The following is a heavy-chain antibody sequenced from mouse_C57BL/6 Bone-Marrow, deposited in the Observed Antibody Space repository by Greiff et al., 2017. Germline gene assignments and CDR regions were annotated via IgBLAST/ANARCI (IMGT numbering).Heavy chain of an antibody. J-gene: IGHJ4*01. V-gene: IGHV5-15*01. CDR3: ARHLYGYDVGDYAMDY. CDR2: ISNLAYSI. Sequence: DVHLVESGGGLVQPGGSLKLSCAASGFTFSDYGMAWVRQAPRKGPEWVAFISNLAYSIYYADTVTGRFTISRENAKNTLYLEMSSLRSEDTAMYYCARHLYGYDVGDYAMDYWGQGTSVTVSS. D-gene: IGHD2-2*01. CDR1: GFTFSDYG.